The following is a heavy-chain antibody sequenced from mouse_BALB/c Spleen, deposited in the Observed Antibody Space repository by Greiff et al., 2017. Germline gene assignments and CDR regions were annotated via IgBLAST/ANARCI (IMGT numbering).Heavy chain of an antibody. J-gene: IGHJ1*01. CDR2: INPSSGYT. Sequence: QVHVKQSGAELARPGASVKMSCKASGYTFTSYTMHWVKQRPGQGLEWIGYINPSSGYTNYNQKFKDKATLTADKSSSTAYMQLSSLTSEDSAVYYCARSGGYVYFDVWGAGTTVTVSS. V-gene: IGHV1-4*01. CDR1: GYTFTSYT. D-gene: IGHD2-2*01. CDR3: ARSGGYVYFDV.